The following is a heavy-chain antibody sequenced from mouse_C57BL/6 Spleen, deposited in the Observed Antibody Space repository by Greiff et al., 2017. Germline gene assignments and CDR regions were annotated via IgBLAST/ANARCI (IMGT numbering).Heavy chain of an antibody. CDR2: IHPNSGST. V-gene: IGHV1-64*01. J-gene: IGHJ3*01. CDR1: GYTFTSYW. CDR3: ARSGTAQAPWFAY. D-gene: IGHD3-2*02. Sequence: QVQLQQPGAELVKPGASVKLSCKASGYTFTSYWMHWVKQRPGQGLEWIGMIHPNSGSTNYNEKFQSKDTLTVDKYSSTAYMQLGSLTSEDSAVYYCARSGTAQAPWFAYWGQGTLVTVSA.